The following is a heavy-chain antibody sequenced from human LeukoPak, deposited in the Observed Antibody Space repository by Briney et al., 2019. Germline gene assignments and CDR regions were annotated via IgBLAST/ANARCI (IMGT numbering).Heavy chain of an antibody. CDR2: IYTDETTT. CDR3: ARALGLWLPPYGMDV. V-gene: IGHV3-74*01. CDR1: GFTFSNYW. D-gene: IGHD5-18*01. J-gene: IGHJ6*02. Sequence: GGSLRLSCAASGFTFSNYWMHWVRHAPGKGLVWVSRIYTDETTTSYADSVKGRFTISRDNAKNTLYLQMNSLRAEDTAVYYCARALGLWLPPYGMDVWGQGTTVTVSS.